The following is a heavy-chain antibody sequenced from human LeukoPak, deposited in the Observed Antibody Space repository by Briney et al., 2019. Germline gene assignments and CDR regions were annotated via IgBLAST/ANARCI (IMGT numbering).Heavy chain of an antibody. CDR2: ISSSGSTI. V-gene: IGHV3-11*01. CDR1: GFTFSDYY. Sequence: GGSLRLSCAASGFTFSDYYMSWIRQAPGKGLEWVSYISSSGSTIYYADSVKGRFTISRDNTKNSLYLQMNSLRAEDTAVYYCARGGEYSSSWYGNLNYWGQGTLVTVSS. D-gene: IGHD6-13*01. CDR3: ARGGEYSSSWYGNLNY. J-gene: IGHJ4*02.